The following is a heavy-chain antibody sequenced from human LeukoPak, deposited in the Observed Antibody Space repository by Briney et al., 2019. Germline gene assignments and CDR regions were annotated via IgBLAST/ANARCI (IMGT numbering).Heavy chain of an antibody. CDR1: GGSISSGGYY. Sequence: SETLSLTCTVSGGSISSGGYYWSWIRQPPGDGLEWIGYIYHSGSTYCNPSLKSRVTISVDRSKNQFSLKLSSVTAADTAVYYCARVPYSSSSKAFDIWGQGTLVTVSS. V-gene: IGHV4-30-2*01. CDR3: ARVPYSSSSKAFDI. D-gene: IGHD6-6*01. J-gene: IGHJ3*02. CDR2: IYHSGST.